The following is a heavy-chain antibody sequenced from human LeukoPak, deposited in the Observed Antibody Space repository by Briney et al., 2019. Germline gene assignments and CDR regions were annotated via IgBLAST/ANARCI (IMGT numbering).Heavy chain of an antibody. CDR1: GGSISSGDYY. Sequence: SQTLSLTCTVSGGSISSGDYYWSWIRQPPGKGLEWIGYIYYSGSTYYNPSLKSRVTISVDTSKNQFSLKLSSVTAADTAVYCCARVLNYYDSSGYYSYYFDYWGQGTLVTVSS. J-gene: IGHJ4*02. CDR2: IYYSGST. D-gene: IGHD3-22*01. V-gene: IGHV4-30-4*01. CDR3: ARVLNYYDSSGYYSYYFDY.